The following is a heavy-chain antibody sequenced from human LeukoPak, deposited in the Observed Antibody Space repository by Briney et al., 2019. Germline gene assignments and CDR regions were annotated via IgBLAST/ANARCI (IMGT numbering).Heavy chain of an antibody. CDR2: IYTSGST. V-gene: IGHV4-61*02. CDR1: GGSISSGSHY. Sequence: SQTLSLTCTVSGGSISSGSHYWRWSRQPAGKGLEWIGRIYTSGSTNYSPSLESRVTIPVDTSRNQFSLKLSSVTAADTAVYYCARDGRLEGCGGDCYPDYWGQGTLVTVSS. D-gene: IGHD2-21*01. CDR3: ARDGRLEGCGGDCYPDY. J-gene: IGHJ4*02.